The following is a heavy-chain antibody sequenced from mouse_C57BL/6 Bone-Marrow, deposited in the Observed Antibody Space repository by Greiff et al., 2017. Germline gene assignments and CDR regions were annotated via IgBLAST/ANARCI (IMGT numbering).Heavy chain of an antibody. CDR2: IWSGGST. V-gene: IGHV2-2*01. J-gene: IGHJ2*01. D-gene: IGHD2-4*01. Sequence: VQLVESGPGLVQPSQSLSITCTVSGFSLTSYGVHWVRQSPGKGLEWLGVIWSGGSTDYTAAFISRLSISKDNSKSQVFFKMNSLQADDTAIYYCARTYDYDDEGLFDYWGQGTTLTVSS. CDR3: ARTYDYDDEGLFDY. CDR1: GFSLTSYG.